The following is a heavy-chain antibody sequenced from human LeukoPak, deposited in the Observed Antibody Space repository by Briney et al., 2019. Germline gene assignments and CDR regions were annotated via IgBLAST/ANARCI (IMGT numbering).Heavy chain of an antibody. D-gene: IGHD6-6*01. CDR3: ARGFSGSSPGYYFDY. J-gene: IGHJ4*02. CDR2: INHSGSN. CDR1: GGSFSGYY. Sequence: SETLSLTCAVYGGSFSGYYWSWIRQPPGKGLEWIGEINHSGSNNYNPSLKSRVTISVDTSGNQFSLKLSSVTAADTAVYYCARGFSGSSPGYYFDYWGQGTLVTVSS. V-gene: IGHV4-34*01.